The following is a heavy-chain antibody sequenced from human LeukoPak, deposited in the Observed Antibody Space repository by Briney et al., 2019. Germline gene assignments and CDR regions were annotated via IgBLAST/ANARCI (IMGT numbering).Heavy chain of an antibody. CDR1: GGSFSGYY. J-gene: IGHJ4*02. V-gene: IGHV4-34*01. CDR3: ARGVGVYYYGSGSYLGY. CDR2: INHSGST. D-gene: IGHD3-10*01. Sequence: SSETLSLTCAVYGGSFSGYYWSWIRQPPGKGLEWIGEINHSGSTNYNPSLKSRVTISVDTSKNQFSLKLSSVTAADTAVYYCARGVGVYYYGSGSYLGYWGQGTLVTVSS.